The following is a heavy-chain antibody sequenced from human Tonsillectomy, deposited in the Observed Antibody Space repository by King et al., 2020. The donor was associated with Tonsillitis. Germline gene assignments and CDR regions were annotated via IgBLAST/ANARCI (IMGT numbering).Heavy chain of an antibody. CDR3: AKDLAVAEDYFDY. D-gene: IGHD6-19*01. V-gene: IGHV3-30*18. CDR1: GFTFSNYA. CDR2: ISSDGSKK. Sequence: QLVQSGAGVVQPGWSLRLSCAASGFTFSNYAMHWVRQAPGKGLEWVGRISSDGSKKYYAHSLKGRFTITRDNSKNTLYLEMNSLRAEDTAVYYCAKDLAVAEDYFDYWGQGTLVTVSS. J-gene: IGHJ4*02.